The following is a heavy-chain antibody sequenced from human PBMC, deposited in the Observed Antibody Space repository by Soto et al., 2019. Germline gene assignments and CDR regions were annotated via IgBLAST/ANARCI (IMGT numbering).Heavy chain of an antibody. CDR3: ASNGRVMITFGGTFDY. CDR1: GFTFSSYA. V-gene: IGHV3-30-3*01. CDR2: ISYDGSNK. Sequence: GGSLRLSCAASGFTFSSYAMHWVRQAPGKGLEWVAVISYDGSNKYYADSVKGRFTISRDNSKNTLYLQMNSLRAEDTAVYYCASNGRVMITFGGTFDYWGQGTLVTVSS. D-gene: IGHD3-16*01. J-gene: IGHJ4*02.